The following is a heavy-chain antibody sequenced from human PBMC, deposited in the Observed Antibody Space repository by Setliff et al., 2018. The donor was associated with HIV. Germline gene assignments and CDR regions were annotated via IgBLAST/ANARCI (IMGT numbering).Heavy chain of an antibody. V-gene: IGHV5-10-1*01. J-gene: IGHJ3*02. CDR2: INPSDSDV. CDR3: ARGQGFVWGSSLDAFDI. D-gene: IGHD3-16*01. CDR1: GYRFTNNW. Sequence: GESLKISCQGSGYRFTNNWINWVRQMPGKGLEWMGRINPSDSDVHYSPAFQRHVAISADKSISGAYLQWSSLKASDSATYYCARGQGFVWGSSLDAFDIWGQGTMVTVSS.